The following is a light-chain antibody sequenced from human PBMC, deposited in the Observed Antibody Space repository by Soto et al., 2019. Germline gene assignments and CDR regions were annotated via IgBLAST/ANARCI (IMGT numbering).Light chain of an antibody. V-gene: IGLV2-23*02. J-gene: IGLJ3*02. CDR3: CSNAGSSTWV. CDR1: RSFFGSYDL. CDR2: EVN. Sequence: QSALSQPASLSGSPGQSITISCTGTRSFFGSYDLVSWYQHHHGEAPKLIIYEVNKRPSGVSHRFSGSKSGNTASLTISGLQADDEADYYCCSNAGSSTWVFGGGTKLTVL.